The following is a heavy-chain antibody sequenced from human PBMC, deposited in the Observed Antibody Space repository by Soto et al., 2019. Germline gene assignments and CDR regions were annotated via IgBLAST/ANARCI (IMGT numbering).Heavy chain of an antibody. D-gene: IGHD3-3*01. Sequence: GGSLRLSCAASGFTFSSYAMHWVRQAPGKGLEWVAVISYDGSNKYYADSVKGRFTISRDNSKNTLYLQMNSLRAEDTAVYYCARDMLDFWSGYYRPGPLWRQGTLVPVSS. V-gene: IGHV3-30-3*01. CDR2: ISYDGSNK. J-gene: IGHJ4*02. CDR3: ARDMLDFWSGYYRPGPL. CDR1: GFTFSSYA.